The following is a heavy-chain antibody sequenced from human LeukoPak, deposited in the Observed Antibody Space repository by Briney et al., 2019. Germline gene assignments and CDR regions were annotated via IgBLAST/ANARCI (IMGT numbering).Heavy chain of an antibody. CDR2: IDWDDDK. CDR1: GFSLSTSGMC. D-gene: IGHD3-22*01. Sequence: SGPALVKPTQTLTLTCTFSGFSLSTSGMCVSWIRQPPGKALEWLARIDWDDDKYYSTSLKTRLTISKDTSKNQVVLTMTNMDPVDTATYYCARMPKYYDSSGPFDYWGQGTLVTVSS. V-gene: IGHV2-70*11. CDR3: ARMPKYYDSSGPFDY. J-gene: IGHJ4*02.